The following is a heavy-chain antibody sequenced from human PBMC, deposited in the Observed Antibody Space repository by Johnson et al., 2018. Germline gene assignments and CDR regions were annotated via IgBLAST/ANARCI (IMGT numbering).Heavy chain of an antibody. Sequence: QVQLVQSGGGVVQPGRSLRLSCAASGFTFTSHAVHWVRQAPGKGLEWVAQIWSDGGTQYHADSVKGRFTFSRDNSKNTLYLQINSLTAEDTAVYYCARGGQGNAPYPMDVWGQGTTVIVSS. CDR2: IWSDGGTQ. CDR1: GFTFTSHA. V-gene: IGHV3-33*01. CDR3: ARGGQGNAPYPMDV. D-gene: IGHD1-26*01. J-gene: IGHJ6*02.